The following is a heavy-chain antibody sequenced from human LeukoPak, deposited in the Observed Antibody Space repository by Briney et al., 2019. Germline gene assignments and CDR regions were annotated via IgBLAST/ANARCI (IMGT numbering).Heavy chain of an antibody. J-gene: IGHJ4*02. CDR1: GGSISSYY. D-gene: IGHD2-15*01. CDR2: MYYSRST. CDR3: VRSSTYHLFDD. V-gene: IGHV4-59*08. Sequence: SETLSLTCTVSGGSISSYYWSWIRQPPGQGLEWIGYMYYSRSTNYNPPLKSRVTISVDMSKNQSSLKLSSVTAADTAVYYCVRSSTYHLFDDWGQGTLVTVSS.